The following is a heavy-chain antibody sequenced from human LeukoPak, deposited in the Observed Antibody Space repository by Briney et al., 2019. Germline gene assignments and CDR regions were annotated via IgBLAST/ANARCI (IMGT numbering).Heavy chain of an antibody. CDR3: ARGPQWRGDYYYMDV. Sequence: VASVKVSCKASGYSFTNFDINWARQATGQGLEWMGWMNPNSGNKGYAQKFQGRVTMTMNTSITTAYMGLSSLRSEDTAVYYCARGPQWRGDYYYMDVWGRGTTVTVSS. CDR1: GYSFTNFD. CDR2: MNPNSGNK. J-gene: IGHJ6*03. D-gene: IGHD6-19*01. V-gene: IGHV1-8*01.